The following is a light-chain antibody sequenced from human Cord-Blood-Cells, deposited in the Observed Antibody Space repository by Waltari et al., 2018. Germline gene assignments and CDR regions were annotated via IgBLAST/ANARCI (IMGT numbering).Light chain of an antibody. CDR3: CSYAGSSTWV. Sequence: QSALTQPASVSGSPGQSITISCTGTSSDVGSYNLVSWYHQHPGKAPKLIIDEGSKRPSGVSNRFSGSKSGNTASLTISGLQPEDEADYYCCSYAGSSTWVFGGGTKLTVL. J-gene: IGLJ3*02. CDR1: SSDVGSYNL. V-gene: IGLV2-23*01. CDR2: EGS.